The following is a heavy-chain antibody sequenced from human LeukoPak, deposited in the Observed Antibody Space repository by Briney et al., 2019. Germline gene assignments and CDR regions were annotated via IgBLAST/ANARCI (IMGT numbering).Heavy chain of an antibody. CDR3: VWFGELLRHHFDY. Sequence: SVKVSCKASGGTFSSYAISWVRQAPGQGLEWMGGIIPIFGTANYAQKFQGRVTITADESTSTAYMELRSLRSDDTAVYYCVWFGELLRHHFDYWGQGTLVTVSS. D-gene: IGHD3-10*01. CDR2: IIPIFGTA. CDR1: GGTFSSYA. V-gene: IGHV1-69*13. J-gene: IGHJ4*02.